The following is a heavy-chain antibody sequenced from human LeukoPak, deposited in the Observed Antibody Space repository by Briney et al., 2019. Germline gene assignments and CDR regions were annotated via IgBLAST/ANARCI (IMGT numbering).Heavy chain of an antibody. V-gene: IGHV3-30-3*01. CDR1: GFTFSSYA. Sequence: GGSLRLSCAASGFTFSSYAIHWVRQAPGKGLEWVAVVSYDGSIKYYADSVKGRFTISRDNAENTLYLQMNSLRAEDTAVYYCARDRTLDYWGQGTLVTVSS. CDR3: ARDRTLDY. CDR2: VSYDGSIK. J-gene: IGHJ4*02.